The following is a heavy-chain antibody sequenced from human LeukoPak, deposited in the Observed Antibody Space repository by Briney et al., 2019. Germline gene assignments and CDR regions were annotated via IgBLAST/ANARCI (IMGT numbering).Heavy chain of an antibody. J-gene: IGHJ5*02. V-gene: IGHV3-9*01. CDR3: ARDVYYYGSGSHRGWFDP. CDR2: ISWNSGSI. CDR1: GFTFDDYA. Sequence: GGPLRLSCAASGFTFDDYAMHWVRQAPGKGLEWVSGISWNSGSIGYADSVKGRFTISRDNAKNSLYLQMNSLRAEDTAVYYCARDVYYYGSGSHRGWFDPWGQGTLVTVSS. D-gene: IGHD3-10*01.